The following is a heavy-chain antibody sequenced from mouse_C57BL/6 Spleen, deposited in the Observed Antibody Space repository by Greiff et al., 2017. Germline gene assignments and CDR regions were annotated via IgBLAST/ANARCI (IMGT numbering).Heavy chain of an antibody. Sequence: QVQLQQPGAELVRPGSSVKLSCKASGYTFTSYWMHWVKQRPIQGLEWIGNIDPSDSETHYNQKFKDKATLTVDKSSSTAYMQRSSLTSEDSAVYYGARDSSGYRFAYWCQGTLVTVSA. CDR2: IDPSDSET. J-gene: IGHJ3*01. V-gene: IGHV1-52*01. CDR3: ARDSSGYRFAY. D-gene: IGHD3-2*02. CDR1: GYTFTSYW.